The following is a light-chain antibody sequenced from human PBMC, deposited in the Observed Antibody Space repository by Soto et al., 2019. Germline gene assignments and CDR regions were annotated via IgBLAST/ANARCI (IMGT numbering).Light chain of an antibody. CDR3: QQYCASPFT. CDR1: QSVNSQ. J-gene: IGKJ3*01. Sequence: EIVLTQSPATLSLSPGERATLSCRASQSVNSQLAWYQQKPGQAPRLLIYDAFNRATGIPARFSGSGSGTDFVLSIDRLEPEDSAIYYCQQYCASPFTFGPGTKVDIK. CDR2: DAF. V-gene: IGKV3-11*01.